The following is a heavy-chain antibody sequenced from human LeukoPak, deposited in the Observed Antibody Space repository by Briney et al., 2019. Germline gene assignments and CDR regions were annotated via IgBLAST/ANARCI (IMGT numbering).Heavy chain of an antibody. CDR3: ATTLPGLSMWAYYFDY. CDR1: GYTFTSYY. CDR2: INPSGGST. D-gene: IGHD1-14*01. Sequence: ASVKVSCKASGYTFTSYYMHWVRQAPGQGLEWMGIINPSGGSTSYAQKFQGRVTMTRDTSTSTVYMELSSLRSEDTAVYYCATTLPGLSMWAYYFDYWGQGTLVTVSS. J-gene: IGHJ4*02. V-gene: IGHV1-46*01.